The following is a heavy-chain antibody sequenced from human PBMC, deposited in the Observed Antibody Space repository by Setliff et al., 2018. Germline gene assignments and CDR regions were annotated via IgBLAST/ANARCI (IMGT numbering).Heavy chain of an antibody. D-gene: IGHD6-19*01. CDR1: GASISSGTYY. CDR3: ARASGGWYSAYYYYMDV. V-gene: IGHV4-39*01. CDR2: IHYRGTT. Sequence: SETLSLTCTVSGASISSGTYYWAWIRQPPGKGLEWIGRIHYRGTTYSNAPHASRLTISVDTAKNQFSLKLTYVTAADTAVYYCARASGGWYSAYYYYMDVWGKGTTVTVSS. J-gene: IGHJ6*03.